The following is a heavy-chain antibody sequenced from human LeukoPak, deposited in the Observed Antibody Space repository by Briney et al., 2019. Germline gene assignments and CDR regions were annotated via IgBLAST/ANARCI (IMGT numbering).Heavy chain of an antibody. D-gene: IGHD3-10*01. Sequence: SETLSLTCAVYGGSFSGYYWSWVRQPPGKGLEWIGEINHSGSTNYNPSLKSRVTISVDTSKNQFSLKLSSVTAADTAVYYCARGTVRFRGVPMWFDRWGQGTLVTVSS. CDR2: INHSGST. J-gene: IGHJ5*02. V-gene: IGHV4-34*01. CDR3: ARGTVRFRGVPMWFDR. CDR1: GGSFSGYY.